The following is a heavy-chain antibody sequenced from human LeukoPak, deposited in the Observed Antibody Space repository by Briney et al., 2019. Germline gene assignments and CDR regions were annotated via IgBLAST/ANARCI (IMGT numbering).Heavy chain of an antibody. V-gene: IGHV3-30-3*01. J-gene: IGHJ4*02. Sequence: GGSLRLSCAASGFTFSAYAMHWVRQAPGKGLEWVAIISYDGNIKYQADSVKGRFTISRDDSKNTLYLQMNSLRAEDTAVYYCARGSYNYFDYWGQGTLVTVSS. CDR3: ARGSYNYFDY. CDR1: GFTFSAYA. D-gene: IGHD1-26*01. CDR2: ISYDGNIK.